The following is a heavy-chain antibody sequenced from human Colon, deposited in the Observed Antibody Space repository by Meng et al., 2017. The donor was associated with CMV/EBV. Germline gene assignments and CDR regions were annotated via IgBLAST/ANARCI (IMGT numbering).Heavy chain of an antibody. CDR1: GFIFSDHY. CDR2: IKTKANNYFT. D-gene: IGHD3-10*01. J-gene: IGHJ4*02. Sequence: GGSLRLSCVASGFIFSDHYMDWFRQAPGKGLEWVARIKTKANNYFTEYAASVRGRFTISRDDSKQSLYLEANSLKTEDTAVYYCGRDSMKGGGFDCWGQGVLVTVSS. CDR3: GRDSMKGGGFDC. V-gene: IGHV3-72*01.